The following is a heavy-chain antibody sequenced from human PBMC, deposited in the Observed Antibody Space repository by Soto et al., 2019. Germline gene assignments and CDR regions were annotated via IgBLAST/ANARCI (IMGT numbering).Heavy chain of an antibody. J-gene: IGHJ6*02. CDR2: ISAYNGNT. CDR1: GYTFTSYG. CDR3: ARDSKGDYGDLPYYYYYGMDV. Sequence: PGPSVKVSCKASGYTFTSYGISWVRQAPGQGLEWMGWISAYNGNTNYAQKLQGRVTMTTDTSTSTAYMELRSLGSDDTAVYYCARDSKGDYGDLPYYYYYGMDVWGQGTTVTVSS. D-gene: IGHD4-17*01. V-gene: IGHV1-18*04.